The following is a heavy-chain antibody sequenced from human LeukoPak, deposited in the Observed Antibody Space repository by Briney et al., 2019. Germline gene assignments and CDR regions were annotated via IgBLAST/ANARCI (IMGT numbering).Heavy chain of an antibody. V-gene: IGHV4-59*13. CDR1: GASISAYY. CDR2: IYYSGDT. D-gene: IGHD3-10*01. CDR3: ARDGLYGSGSYVPGYWFDP. J-gene: IGHJ5*02. Sequence: SETLSLTCTVSGASISAYYWSWIRQPPGKGLEYIGYIYYSGDTNYNPSLQSRVTISVDTSKNQFSLTLKSVTAADTAVYYCARDGLYGSGSYVPGYWFDPWGQGTPVIVSS.